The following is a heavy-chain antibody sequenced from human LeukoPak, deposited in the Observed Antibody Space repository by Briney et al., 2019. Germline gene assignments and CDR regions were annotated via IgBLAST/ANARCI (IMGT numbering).Heavy chain of an antibody. D-gene: IGHD1-1*01. J-gene: IGHJ4*02. V-gene: IGHV3-21*01. CDR3: ARRAGDNYYFAY. CDR1: GYTPRGYS. Sequence: GGSLRLSCAHSGYTPRGYSMNWVRQAPGEGLEWVSSISASSSYIYYADSVKGRFTISRDNAKNSLYLQMSSLRAEDTAVYYCARRAGDNYYFAYWGQGALVTVSS. CDR2: ISASSSYI.